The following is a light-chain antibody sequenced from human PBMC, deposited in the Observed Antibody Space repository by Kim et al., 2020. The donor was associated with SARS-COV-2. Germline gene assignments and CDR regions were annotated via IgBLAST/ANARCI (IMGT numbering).Light chain of an antibody. CDR1: KLGDKY. CDR3: QAWDSSTEV. Sequence: SVSPGQTASIACSGDKLGDKYACWSQQKPGQSPVLVIYQDSKRPSGIPERFSGSNSGNTATLTISGTQAMDEADYYCQAWDSSTEVFGGGTQLTVL. V-gene: IGLV3-1*01. CDR2: QDS. J-gene: IGLJ2*01.